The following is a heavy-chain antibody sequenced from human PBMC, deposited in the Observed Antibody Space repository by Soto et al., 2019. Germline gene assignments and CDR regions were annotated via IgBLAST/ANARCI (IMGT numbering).Heavy chain of an antibody. J-gene: IGHJ4*02. Sequence: GGSLRLSCAASGFTFSSYGMHWVRQAPGKGLEWVAVISYDGNNKYYADSVEGRFTISRDNFKNTLYLQMDSLRAEDTAMYYCAKDHLETTVTTPSYWGQGTLVTVPQ. CDR2: ISYDGNNK. CDR3: AKDHLETTVTTPSY. D-gene: IGHD4-17*01. V-gene: IGHV3-30*18. CDR1: GFTFSSYG.